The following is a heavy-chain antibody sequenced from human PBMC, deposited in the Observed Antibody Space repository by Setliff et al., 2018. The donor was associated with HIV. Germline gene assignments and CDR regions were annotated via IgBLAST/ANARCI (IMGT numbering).Heavy chain of an antibody. D-gene: IGHD3-3*01. J-gene: IGHJ4*02. Sequence: PGGSLRLSCATSGFTFSSYAMHWVRQAPGKGLEWVAVISYDGSNKYYADSVKGRFTISRDNSKNTLYLQMNSLRAEDTAVYYCARVRLYNTALDYWGQGTLVTVSS. CDR3: ARVRLYNTALDY. V-gene: IGHV3-30*01. CDR2: ISYDGSNK. CDR1: GFTFSSYA.